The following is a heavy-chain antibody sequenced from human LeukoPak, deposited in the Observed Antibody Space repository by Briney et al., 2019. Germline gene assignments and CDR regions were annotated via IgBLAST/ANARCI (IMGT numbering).Heavy chain of an antibody. CDR2: MSQSGST. CDR3: ARGVVGANYFDY. V-gene: IGHV4-31*03. D-gene: IGHD1-26*01. CDR1: GGSISSGGYY. Sequence: PSQTLSLTCTVSGGSISSGGYYWTWIRQPPGKGLEWIGYMSQSGSTYYNPSLKSRVTISVDTSKSQFSLKLTSVTAADTAVYYCARGVVGANYFDYWGQGTLVTVSS. J-gene: IGHJ4*02.